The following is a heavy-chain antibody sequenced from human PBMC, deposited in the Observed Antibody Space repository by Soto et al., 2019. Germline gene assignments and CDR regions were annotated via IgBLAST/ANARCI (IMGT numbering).Heavy chain of an antibody. V-gene: IGHV1-3*01. CDR2: INAGNGNT. CDR1: GYTFTSYA. J-gene: IGHJ6*02. Sequence: QVQLVQSGAEVKKPGASVKVSCKASGYTFTSYAMHWVRQAPGQRLEWMGWINAGNGNTKYSQKFQGRVTTTRDTSASTAYMELSSLRSEDTAVYYCARAPTASSWYHTYYYYGMDVWGQGTTVTVSS. CDR3: ARAPTASSWYHTYYYYGMDV. D-gene: IGHD6-13*01.